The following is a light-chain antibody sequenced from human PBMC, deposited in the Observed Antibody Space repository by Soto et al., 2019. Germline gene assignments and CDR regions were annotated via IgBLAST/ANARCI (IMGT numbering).Light chain of an antibody. Sequence: LSLSPGTLSLNPEERDTLACRASKSVSNYVAWYQQKSGQPPRLLIYGASSRASGMPDRFSGSGSGTDFSLAISRVEPEDFALYYCQQYGSALTFGLGSMV. V-gene: IGKV3-20*01. J-gene: IGKJ1*01. CDR3: QQYGSALT. CDR2: GAS. CDR1: KSVSNY.